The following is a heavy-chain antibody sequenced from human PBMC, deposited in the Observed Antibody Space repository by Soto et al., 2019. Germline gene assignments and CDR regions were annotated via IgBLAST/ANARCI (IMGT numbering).Heavy chain of an antibody. D-gene: IGHD3-9*01. CDR3: AKPALRYFDWSHLDY. V-gene: IGHV3-30*18. CDR2: ISYDGSNK. J-gene: IGHJ4*02. Sequence: GGSLTLSCAASGFTFSSYGMHWVRQAQGKGLEWVAVISYDGSNKYYADSVKGRFTISRDNSKNTLYLQMNSLRAEDTAVYYCAKPALRYFDWSHLDYWGQGTLVTVSS. CDR1: GFTFSSYG.